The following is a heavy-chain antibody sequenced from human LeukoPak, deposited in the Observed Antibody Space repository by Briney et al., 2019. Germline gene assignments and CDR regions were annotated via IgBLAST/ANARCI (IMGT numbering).Heavy chain of an antibody. D-gene: IGHD3-16*01. CDR2: INCNRGDT. V-gene: IGHV1-2*02. CDR3: ARDSLAESTWALDS. CDR1: GYTFTGSF. Sequence: ASVKVSCKASGYTFTGSFIHWVRQAPGQGLEWMGWINCNRGDTKYAEKFQGRVTMSRDTSTSTVYMDLSGLTSDDTALYFCARDSLAESTWALDSWGQGTLVTVSS. J-gene: IGHJ4*02.